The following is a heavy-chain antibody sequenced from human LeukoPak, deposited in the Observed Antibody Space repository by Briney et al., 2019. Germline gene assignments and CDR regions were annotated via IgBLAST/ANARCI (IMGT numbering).Heavy chain of an antibody. CDR1: GFTFSSYA. CDR2: LRGNGGST. D-gene: IGHD3-22*01. J-gene: IGHJ5*02. CDR3: AKVPTSYYDSSGYPKGWFNT. Sequence: GGSLRLSCAASGFTFSSYAMNWVRQAPGKGLEWASGLRGNGGSTYYADSVKDRFTTSRDNSKNTLFLQMDSLRVEDTAVYYCAKVPTSYYDSSGYPKGWFNTWGQGTLVTVSS. V-gene: IGHV3-23*01.